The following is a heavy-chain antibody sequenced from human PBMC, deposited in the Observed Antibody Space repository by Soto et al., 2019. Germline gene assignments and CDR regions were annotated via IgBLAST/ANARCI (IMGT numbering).Heavy chain of an antibody. CDR1: GGSIDYYH. J-gene: IGHJ6*02. CDR2: VSDSGRT. CDR3: GRDSTRWSPYYGGDV. Sequence: SETLSLTCTVSGGSIDYYHWTWIRQPPGKGLEWIGYVSDSGRTSYNPSLQSRVSISVDSSRNQFSLRLTSVTAADTAVYYCGRDSTRWSPYYGGDVWGPGTSFT. D-gene: IGHD6-13*01. V-gene: IGHV4-59*01.